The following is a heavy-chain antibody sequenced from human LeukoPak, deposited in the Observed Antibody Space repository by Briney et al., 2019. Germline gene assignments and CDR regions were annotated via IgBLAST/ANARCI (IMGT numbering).Heavy chain of an antibody. Sequence: GGSLRLSCAASGFTFNSYAMSWVRQAPGKGLEWVSAISGSGGSTYYADSVKGRFTISRDNSKNTLYLQMNSLRAEDTAVYYCAKGDSSGYYHPFDYWGQGTLVTVSS. CDR3: AKGDSSGYYHPFDY. D-gene: IGHD3-22*01. V-gene: IGHV3-23*01. CDR2: ISGSGGST. CDR1: GFTFNSYA. J-gene: IGHJ4*02.